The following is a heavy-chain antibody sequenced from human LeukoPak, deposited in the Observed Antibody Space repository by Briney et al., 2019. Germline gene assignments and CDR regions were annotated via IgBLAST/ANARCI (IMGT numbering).Heavy chain of an antibody. CDR1: GGSFSGYY. V-gene: IGHV4-34*01. Sequence: SETLSLTCAVYGGSFSGYYWNWIRQPPGKGLEWIGEINHSGSTNYNPSLESRVTISVDTSKNQFSLKLGSVTAADTAMYYCARGYGDYVLAYMDVWGEGTRVTVSS. CDR3: ARGYGDYVLAYMDV. CDR2: INHSGST. D-gene: IGHD4-17*01. J-gene: IGHJ6*03.